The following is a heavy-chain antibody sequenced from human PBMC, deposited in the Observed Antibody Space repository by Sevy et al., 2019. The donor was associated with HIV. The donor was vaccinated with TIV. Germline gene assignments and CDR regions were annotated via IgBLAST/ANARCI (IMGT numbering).Heavy chain of an antibody. CDR2: IWYDGSNK. J-gene: IGHJ4*02. CDR1: GFTFSSYA. CDR3: ARGTNYYDRSGYFSMASWYY. V-gene: IGHV3-33*01. D-gene: IGHD3-22*01. Sequence: GGSLRLSCVASGFTFSSYAMHWVRQAPGKGLEWVAVIWYDGSNKYYADSVKGRFTISRDNSKNTLYLQMDSLRAEDTTMYYCARGTNYYDRSGYFSMASWYYWGQGALVTVSS.